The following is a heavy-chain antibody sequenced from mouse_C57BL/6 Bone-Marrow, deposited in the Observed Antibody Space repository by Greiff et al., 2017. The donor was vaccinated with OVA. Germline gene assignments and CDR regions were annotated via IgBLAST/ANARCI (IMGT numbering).Heavy chain of an antibody. D-gene: IGHD1-1*01. Sequence: QVTLKESGAELVRPGASVKLSCKASGYTFTDYYINWVKQRPGQGLEWIARIYPGSGNTYYNEKFKGKATLTAEKSSSTAYMQLSSLTSEDSAVYFCARADYYGSSYDAMDYWGQGTSVTVSS. J-gene: IGHJ4*01. V-gene: IGHV1-76*01. CDR1: GYTFTDYY. CDR3: ARADYYGSSYDAMDY. CDR2: IYPGSGNT.